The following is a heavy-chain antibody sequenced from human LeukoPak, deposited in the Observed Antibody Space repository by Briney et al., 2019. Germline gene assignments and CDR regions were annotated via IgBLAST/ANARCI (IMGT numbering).Heavy chain of an antibody. CDR2: INPNSGGT. CDR1: GYTFTGYY. CDR3: ARVVVVVAAGSYNWFDP. D-gene: IGHD2-15*01. J-gene: IGHJ5*02. V-gene: IGHV1-2*02. Sequence: ASVKVSCKASGYTFTGYYMHWVRQAPGQGLEWMGWINPNSGGTNYAQKFQGRVTMTRDTSISTAYMELSRLRSDDTAVYYCARVVVVVAAGSYNWFDPWGQGTLVTVSS.